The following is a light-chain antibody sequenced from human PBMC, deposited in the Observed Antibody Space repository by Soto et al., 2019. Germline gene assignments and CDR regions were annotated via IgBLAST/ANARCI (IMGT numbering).Light chain of an antibody. Sequence: QSALTQPASVSGSPGQSITISCTGTSSDVGSYNLVSWYQQHPGKAPKLMIYEGSKRPSGVSNRFSGSKSGNTASLTSSGLKAEDEADYYCCSYAGSSTNVFGTGTTLTVL. CDR1: SSDVGSYNL. CDR2: EGS. J-gene: IGLJ1*01. V-gene: IGLV2-23*01. CDR3: CSYAGSSTNV.